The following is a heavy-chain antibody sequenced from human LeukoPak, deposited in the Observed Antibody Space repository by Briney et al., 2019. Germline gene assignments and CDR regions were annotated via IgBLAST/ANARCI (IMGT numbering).Heavy chain of an antibody. CDR2: IYHSGST. CDR1: GGSISSGGYS. V-gene: IGHV4-30-2*01. Sequence: SETLSLTCAVSGGSISSGGYSWSWIRQPPGKGLEWIGYIYHSGSTYYNPSLKSRVTISVDRSKNQFSLKLSSVTAADTAVYYCARGPDCSSTSCFYPYYYGMDVWGQGTTVIVSS. CDR3: ARGPDCSSTSCFYPYYYGMDV. D-gene: IGHD2-2*01. J-gene: IGHJ6*02.